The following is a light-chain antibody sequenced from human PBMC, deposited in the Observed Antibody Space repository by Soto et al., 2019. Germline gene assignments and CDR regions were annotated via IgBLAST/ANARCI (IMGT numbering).Light chain of an antibody. V-gene: IGKV3-15*01. CDR2: GAS. J-gene: IGKJ1*01. CDR3: QQYNNWPPWT. CDR1: QSVSSN. Sequence: EIVMTQSPATLSVSPGERATLSCRASQSVSSNLAWYQQKPGQAPRLLIYGASTRATDIPARFSGSGSGTEFTLSISSLQSEDFAVYYCQQYNNWPPWTFXQGTKVDIK.